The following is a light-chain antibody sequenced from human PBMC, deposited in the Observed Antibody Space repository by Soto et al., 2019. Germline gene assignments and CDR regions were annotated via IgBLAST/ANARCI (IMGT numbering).Light chain of an antibody. CDR3: GSYTSTSSTLVV. Sequence: QSALTQPASVSGSPGQSITISCSGTSSDVGGYNYVSWYQQHPGKAPKLMIYDVSNRPSGVSNVFSGSKSANTASLSISGLHAEDEAVYYCGSYTSTSSTLVVFGGGTKLTVL. CDR2: DVS. V-gene: IGLV2-14*03. J-gene: IGLJ2*01. CDR1: SSDVGGYNY.